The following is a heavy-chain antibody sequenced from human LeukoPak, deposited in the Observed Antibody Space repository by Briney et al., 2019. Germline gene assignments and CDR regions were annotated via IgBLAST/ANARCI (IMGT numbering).Heavy chain of an antibody. CDR1: GFTFSSYW. V-gene: IGHV3-7*03. Sequence: PGGSLRLSCAASGFTFSSYWMSWVRQAPGKGLEWVANIKQDGSEKYYVDSVKGRFTISRDNAKNTVYLQMKSLRAEDTALYYCAKDSSSTTRYYGMDVWGQGTTVTVSS. CDR3: AKDSSSTTRYYGMDV. CDR2: IKQDGSEK. D-gene: IGHD6-6*01. J-gene: IGHJ6*02.